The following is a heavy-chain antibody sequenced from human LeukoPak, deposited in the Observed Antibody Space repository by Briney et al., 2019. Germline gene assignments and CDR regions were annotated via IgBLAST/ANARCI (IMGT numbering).Heavy chain of an antibody. Sequence: PSETLSLTCNVSGGSISSSTYYWGWIRQPPGKGLEWIGNIYYSGSTYYNPSLKSRATISEDSSKSQFSVKLSSVTAADTAVYYCARESGNYGTGGFDPWGQGTLVTVSS. CDR3: ARESGNYGTGGFDP. D-gene: IGHD4-11*01. J-gene: IGHJ5*02. CDR1: GGSISSSTYY. V-gene: IGHV4-39*07. CDR2: IYYSGST.